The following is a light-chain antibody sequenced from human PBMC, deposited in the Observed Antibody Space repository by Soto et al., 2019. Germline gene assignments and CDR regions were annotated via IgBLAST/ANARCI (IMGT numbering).Light chain of an antibody. J-gene: IGKJ1*01. V-gene: IGKV3-20*01. CDR3: QQYGSSPWA. CDR1: QSVSSSY. CDR2: GAS. Sequence: IVLTQSPGTLSLSPGERATLSCRASQSVSSSYLAWYQQKPGQAPRLLIYGASSRDTGIPDRFSGSESGTDFTLTINRLEPEDFAVYYCQQYGSSPWAFGQGTKVEIK.